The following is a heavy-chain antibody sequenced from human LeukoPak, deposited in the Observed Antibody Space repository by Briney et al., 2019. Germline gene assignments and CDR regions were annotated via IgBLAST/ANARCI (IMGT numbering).Heavy chain of an antibody. Sequence: PGGSLRLSCAASGFTFDDYAMSWVRQAPGKGLEWVSGINWNGGSTGYVDSVKGRFTISGDNAKNSLYLQMNSLRGEDTALYYCARDAHFGGVFDIWGQGTMVTVSS. CDR3: ARDAHFGGVFDI. CDR1: GFTFDDYA. D-gene: IGHD2-21*01. CDR2: INWNGGST. V-gene: IGHV3-20*04. J-gene: IGHJ3*02.